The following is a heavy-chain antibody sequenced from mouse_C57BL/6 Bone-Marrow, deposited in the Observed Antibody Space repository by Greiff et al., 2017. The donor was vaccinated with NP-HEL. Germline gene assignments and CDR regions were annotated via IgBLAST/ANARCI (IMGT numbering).Heavy chain of an antibody. CDR1: GYAFPNYL. CDR3: ASYYWFAY. Sequence: VQGVESGAELVRPGTSVKVSCKASGYAFPNYLIEWVKQRPGQGLEWIGVINPGSGGTKYNEKFQGQETLTAYKSSITAYMQLSSLTSEDSAVYFCASYYWFAYWCQGTLVTVSA. J-gene: IGHJ3*01. V-gene: IGHV1-54*01. CDR2: INPGSGGT. D-gene: IGHD2-1*01.